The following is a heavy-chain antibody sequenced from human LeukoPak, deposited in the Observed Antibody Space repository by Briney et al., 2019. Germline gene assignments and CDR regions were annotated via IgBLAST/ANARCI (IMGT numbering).Heavy chain of an antibody. J-gene: IGHJ4*02. Sequence: GALKISRKGFWYSFFSYLIGWGGQMAGKRLGWMGIIYPGDSDTRYSPSFQGQVTISADKSISTAYLQWSSLKASDTAMYYCARLRQRSSLLGDWGQGTLVTVSS. CDR2: IYPGDSDT. CDR3: ARLRQRSSLLGD. D-gene: IGHD6-13*01. CDR1: WYSFFSYL. V-gene: IGHV5-51*01.